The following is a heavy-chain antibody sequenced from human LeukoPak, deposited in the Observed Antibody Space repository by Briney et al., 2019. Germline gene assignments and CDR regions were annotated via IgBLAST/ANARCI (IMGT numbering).Heavy chain of an antibody. J-gene: IGHJ4*02. D-gene: IGHD4-11*01. CDR1: GFTFSSYV. V-gene: IGHV3-23*01. CDR2: ISGSGGST. CDR3: ARGSSYSTVTTRYAY. Sequence: PGGSLRLSCSASGFTFSSYVMSWVRQAPGKGLGWVSAISGSGGSTYYADSVKGRFTISRDNSENTLYLQMNSLRAEDTAVYYCARGSSYSTVTTRYAYWGQGTLVTVSS.